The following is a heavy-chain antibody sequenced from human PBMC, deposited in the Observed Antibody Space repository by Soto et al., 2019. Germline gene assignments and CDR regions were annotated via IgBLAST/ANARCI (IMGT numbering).Heavy chain of an antibody. CDR3: ARDVMTTVTSYWFDP. D-gene: IGHD4-17*01. J-gene: IGHJ5*02. CDR2: ISAYNGNT. CDR1: GYTFTSYG. Sequence: ASVKVSCKASGYTFTSYGISWVRQAPGQGLEWMGWISAYNGNTNYAQKLQGRVTMITDTSTSTAYMELRSLRSDDTAVYYCARDVMTTVTSYWFDPWGQGTLVTVSS. V-gene: IGHV1-18*01.